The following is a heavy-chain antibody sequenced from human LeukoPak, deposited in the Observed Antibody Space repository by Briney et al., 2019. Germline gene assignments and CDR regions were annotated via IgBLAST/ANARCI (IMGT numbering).Heavy chain of an antibody. J-gene: IGHJ2*01. CDR2: MSYSGSP. Sequence: SETLSLTCTVSGGSISNYYWNWIRQPPGKGLEWIGYMSYSGSPNYNPSLKSRVTISGDTSNNQFSLKLISVTAADTAVYYCARRGPNSGSYSHFDLWGRGTLVTVSS. CDR3: ARRGPNSGSYSHFDL. CDR1: GGSISNYY. D-gene: IGHD1-26*01. V-gene: IGHV4-59*01.